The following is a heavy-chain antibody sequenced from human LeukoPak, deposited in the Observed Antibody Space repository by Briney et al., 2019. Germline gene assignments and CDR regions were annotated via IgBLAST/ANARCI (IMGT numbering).Heavy chain of an antibody. CDR2: ISSSGSTI. Sequence: GGSLRPSCAASGFTFSSYSMNWVRQAPGKGLEWVSYISSSGSTIYYADSVKGRFTISRDNAKNSLYLQINSLRVEDTAVYYCARENHYSSDYWGQGTLVTVSS. CDR1: GFTFSSYS. J-gene: IGHJ4*02. D-gene: IGHD1-14*01. CDR3: ARENHYSSDY. V-gene: IGHV3-48*04.